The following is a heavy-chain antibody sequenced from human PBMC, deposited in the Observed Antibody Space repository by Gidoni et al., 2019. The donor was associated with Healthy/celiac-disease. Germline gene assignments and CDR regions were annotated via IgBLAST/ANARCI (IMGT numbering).Heavy chain of an antibody. CDR2: ISSSSSTI. J-gene: IGHJ4*02. CDR1: GFTFSSYS. Sequence: EVQLVESGGGLVQPGGSLSLSCPASGFTFSSYSMNWVLQAPGKGLEWVSYISSSSSTIYYADSVKGRFTISRDNAKNSLYLQMNSLRAEDTAVYYCASRGFIDYWGQGTLVTVSS. D-gene: IGHD3-10*01. V-gene: IGHV3-48*01. CDR3: ASRGFIDY.